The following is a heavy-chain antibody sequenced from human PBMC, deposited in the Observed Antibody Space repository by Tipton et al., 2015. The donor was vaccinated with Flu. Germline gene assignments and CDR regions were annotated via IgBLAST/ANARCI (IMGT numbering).Heavy chain of an antibody. J-gene: IGHJ6*02. CDR1: GESFSGYY. V-gene: IGHV4-34*01. CDR2: INHRGST. CDR3: ARDGYYYYYYGMDV. Sequence: TLSLTCSVNGESFSGYYWSWIRQTPGKGLEWIGEINHRGSTNYNTSLKRRVTMSVDTSGNQFSLELSSVTAADTAVYYCARDGYYYYYYGMDVWGQGTTVTVSS. D-gene: IGHD2-2*03.